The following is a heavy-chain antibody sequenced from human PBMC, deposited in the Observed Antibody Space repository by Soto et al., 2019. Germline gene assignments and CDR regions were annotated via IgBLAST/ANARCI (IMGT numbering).Heavy chain of an antibody. CDR3: ARVYGGNSVWFDP. CDR2: IYYSGST. V-gene: IGHV4-31*03. CDR1: GGYISSGGYY. D-gene: IGHD4-17*01. J-gene: IGHJ5*02. Sequence: SETLSLTSTVSGGYISSGGYYWSWIRQHPGKGLEWIGYIYYSGSTYYNPSLKSRVTISVDTSKNQSSLKLSSVTAADTAVYYCARVYGGNSVWFDPWGQGTLVTVS.